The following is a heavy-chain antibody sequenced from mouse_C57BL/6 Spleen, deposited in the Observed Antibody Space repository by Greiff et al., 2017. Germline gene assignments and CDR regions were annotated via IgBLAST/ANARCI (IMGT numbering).Heavy chain of an antibody. D-gene: IGHD1-1*01. Sequence: QVQLQQPGAELVQPGASVKMSCKASGYTFTSYWIPWVKQRPGQGLEWIGDIYPGSGSTNYNEKFTSKATLTVDTSSSTAYMQLSSLTSEDSAVYYCARGLRNGFAYWGQGTLVTVSA. CDR1: GYTFTSYW. J-gene: IGHJ3*01. CDR3: ARGLRNGFAY. CDR2: IYPGSGST. V-gene: IGHV1-55*01.